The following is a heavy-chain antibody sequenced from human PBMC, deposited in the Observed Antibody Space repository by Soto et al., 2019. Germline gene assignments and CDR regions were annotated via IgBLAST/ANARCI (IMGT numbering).Heavy chain of an antibody. D-gene: IGHD2-2*01. CDR2: ISGSGGST. CDR3: AKPPHCSSTSCYEVYYYSYYMDV. Sequence: GGSLRLSCAASGFTFSSYAMSWVRQAPGKGLEWVSAISGSGGSTYYADSVKGRFTISRDNSKNTLYLQMNSLRAEDTAVYYCAKPPHCSSTSCYEVYYYSYYMDVWGKGTTVTVSS. CDR1: GFTFSSYA. J-gene: IGHJ6*03. V-gene: IGHV3-23*01.